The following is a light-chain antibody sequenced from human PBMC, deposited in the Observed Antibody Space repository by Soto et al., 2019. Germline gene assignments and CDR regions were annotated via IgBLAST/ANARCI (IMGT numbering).Light chain of an antibody. J-gene: IGKJ3*01. CDR3: QQYGSSPPRFT. CDR1: QSVSSSY. V-gene: IGKV3-20*01. CDR2: SAS. Sequence: EIVLTQSPGTLSLSPGERATLSCRASQSVSSSYLAWYQQKPGQAPRLLTYSASSRATDIPDRFSGSGSGTDFTLTISRLEPEDFAVYYCQQYGSSPPRFTFGPGTRVDIK.